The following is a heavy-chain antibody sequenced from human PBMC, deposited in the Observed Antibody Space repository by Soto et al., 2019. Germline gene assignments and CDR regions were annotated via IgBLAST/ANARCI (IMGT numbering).Heavy chain of an antibody. CDR3: ARRGYCAGGTCYGIYALDV. CDR2: VYSGGGT. CDR1: GFIININY. V-gene: IGHV3-66*01. Sequence: EVQLVESGGGLVQPGGSLRLSCAASGFIININYMSWVRQAPGKGLEWVSLVYSGGGTFYADSVKGRFTVSRYSSKNTLDLQMDSLRVEDTAVYYCARRGYCAGGTCYGIYALDVWGQGAMVTVSS. D-gene: IGHD2-15*01. J-gene: IGHJ3*01.